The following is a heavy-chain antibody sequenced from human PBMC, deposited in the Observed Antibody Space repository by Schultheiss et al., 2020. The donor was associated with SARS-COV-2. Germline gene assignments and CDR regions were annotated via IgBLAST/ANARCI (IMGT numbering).Heavy chain of an antibody. CDR2: IYHSGST. CDR1: GGSFSGYY. Sequence: ESLKISCDVSGGSFSGYYWTWIRQPPGKGLEWIGSIYHSGSTNYNPSLKSRVTISVDTSKNQFSLKLSSVTAVDTAVYYCARVVACSSTTCYGGFLDYWGQGTLVTVSS. D-gene: IGHD2-2*01. CDR3: ARVVACSSTTCYGGFLDY. J-gene: IGHJ4*02. V-gene: IGHV4-34*01.